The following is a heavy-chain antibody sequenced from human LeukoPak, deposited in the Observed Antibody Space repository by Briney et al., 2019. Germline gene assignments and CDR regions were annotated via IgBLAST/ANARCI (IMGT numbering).Heavy chain of an antibody. CDR2: IWNAGTNT. Sequence: GSLRLSCAASGFSFSTYGMHWVRQAPGQGLEWVALIWNAGTNTYYADSVKGRFTISRDNSKNTLYLQMNSLRAEDTAVYYCVGDTPPGGDYYLDYWGQGTLVIVSS. J-gene: IGHJ4*02. CDR1: GFSFSTYG. CDR3: VGDTPPGGDYYLDY. V-gene: IGHV3-33*01. D-gene: IGHD3-16*01.